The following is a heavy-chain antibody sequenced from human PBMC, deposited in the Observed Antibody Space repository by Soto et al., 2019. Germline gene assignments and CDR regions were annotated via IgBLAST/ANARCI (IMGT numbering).Heavy chain of an antibody. CDR3: AKSYGDYVLYYYGMDV. CDR1: GFTFSSYG. J-gene: IGHJ6*02. V-gene: IGHV3-30*18. CDR2: ISYDGSNK. Sequence: PGGSLRLSCAASGFTFSSYGMHWVRQAPGKGLEWVAVISYDGSNKYYADSVKGRFTISRDNSKNTLYLQMNSLRAEDTAVYYCAKSYGDYVLYYYGMDVWGQGTTVTV. D-gene: IGHD4-17*01.